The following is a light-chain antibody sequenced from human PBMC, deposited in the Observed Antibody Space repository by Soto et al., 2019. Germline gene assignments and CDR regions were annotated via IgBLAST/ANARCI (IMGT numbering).Light chain of an antibody. V-gene: IGKV1-5*03. CDR2: DGS. Sequence: DIQMTQSPSTLSASVGDRVAITCRARQTINTWLAWYQQKPGEAPKLLIYDGSTLERGVPSRFSGSGSGTEFTLTISSLQPDDFATFYCQQYSTYSRTFGQGTKVEVK. CDR1: QTINTW. CDR3: QQYSTYSRT. J-gene: IGKJ1*01.